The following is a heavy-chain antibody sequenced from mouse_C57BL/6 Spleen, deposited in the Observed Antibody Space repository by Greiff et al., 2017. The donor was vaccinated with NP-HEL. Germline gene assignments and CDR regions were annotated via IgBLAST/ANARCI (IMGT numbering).Heavy chain of an antibody. CDR2: IYPRDGST. V-gene: IGHV1-78*01. J-gene: IGHJ3*01. CDR3: ARGEYYYGSSYPWFAY. D-gene: IGHD1-1*01. CDR1: GYTFTDHT. Sequence: VKLVESDAELVKPGASVKISCKVSGYTFTDHTIHWMKQRPEQGLEWIGYIYPRDGSTKYNEKFKGKATLTADKSSSTAYMQLNSLTSEDSAVYFCARGEYYYGSSYPWFAYWGQGTLVTVSA.